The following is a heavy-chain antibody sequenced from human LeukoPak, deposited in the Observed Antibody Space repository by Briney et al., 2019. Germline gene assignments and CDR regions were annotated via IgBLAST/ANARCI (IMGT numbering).Heavy chain of an antibody. V-gene: IGHV3-21*06. CDR3: ARDPEHGDYYYYYYMDV. CDR1: GFTFSTYS. D-gene: IGHD4-17*01. Sequence: GGSLRLSCAASGFTFSTYSMNWVRQAPGKGLEWVSSISSSSSYIYYADSVKGRFTISRDNAKNSLYLQMSSLIAEDTAVYYCARDPEHGDYYYYYYMDVWGKGTTVTVSS. J-gene: IGHJ6*03. CDR2: ISSSSSYI.